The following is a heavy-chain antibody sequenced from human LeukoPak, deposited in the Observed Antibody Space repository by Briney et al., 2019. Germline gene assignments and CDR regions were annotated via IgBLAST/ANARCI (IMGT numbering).Heavy chain of an antibody. D-gene: IGHD5-12*01. CDR1: GGSISSGGYS. Sequence: SETLSLTYAVSGGSISSGGYSWSWIRQSPGKGLEWIGYIYHSGTTYYNPSLQSRVTISVDRSKNQFSLKLSSVTAADTAVYYCARARGGFGYEYNCFDPWGQGSLVTVSS. V-gene: IGHV4-30-2*06. CDR3: ARARGGFGYEYNCFDP. CDR2: IYHSGTT. J-gene: IGHJ5*02.